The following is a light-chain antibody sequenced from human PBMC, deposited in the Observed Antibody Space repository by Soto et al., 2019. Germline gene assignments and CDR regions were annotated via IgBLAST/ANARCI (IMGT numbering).Light chain of an antibody. CDR2: DTS. Sequence: QTVVTQEPSLTVSPGGTVTLTCGSSTGAVTSGHYPYWFQQKPGQAPRTLIYDTSNKHSWTPARFSGSLLGGRAALTLSGAQSDDEAEYYCSLCYSGLGVFGGGTKVTVL. CDR1: TGAVTSGHY. J-gene: IGLJ3*02. CDR3: SLCYSGLGV. V-gene: IGLV7-46*01.